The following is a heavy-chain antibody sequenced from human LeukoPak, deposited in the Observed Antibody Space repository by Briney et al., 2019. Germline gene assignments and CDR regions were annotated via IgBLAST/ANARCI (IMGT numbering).Heavy chain of an antibody. V-gene: IGHV3-66*01. Sequence: GGSLRLSRAASEFSVGSNYMTWVRQAPGKGLEWVSLIYSGGSTYYADSVKGRFTISRDNSKNTLYLQMNSLRAEDTAVYYCAKDGGYFDYWGQGTLVTVSS. CDR3: AKDGGYFDY. CDR2: IYSGGST. D-gene: IGHD3-3*01. CDR1: EFSVGSNY. J-gene: IGHJ4*02.